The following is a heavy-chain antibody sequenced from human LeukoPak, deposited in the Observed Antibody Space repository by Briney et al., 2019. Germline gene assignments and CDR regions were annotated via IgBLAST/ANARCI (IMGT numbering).Heavy chain of an antibody. CDR3: ARARDSGFEYYFDY. J-gene: IGHJ4*02. CDR1: GGTFSSYA. Sequence: ASVKVSCKASGGTFSSYAISWVRQAPGQGLEWMGWISAYNGNTNYAQKLQGRVTMTTDTSTSTAYMELRSLRSDDTAVYYCARARDSGFEYYFDYWGQGTLVTVSS. V-gene: IGHV1-18*01. D-gene: IGHD5-12*01. CDR2: ISAYNGNT.